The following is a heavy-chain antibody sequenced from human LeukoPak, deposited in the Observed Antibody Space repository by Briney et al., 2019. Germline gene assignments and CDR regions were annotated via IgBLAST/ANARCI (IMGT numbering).Heavy chain of an antibody. D-gene: IGHD3-22*01. CDR3: ARGRLRYYYDSSGYYYGIRFDY. J-gene: IGHJ4*02. V-gene: IGHV4-34*01. Sequence: PSETLSLTCAVYGGSFSGYYWSWIRQPPGKGLEWIGEINHSGSTNYNPSLKSRVTISVDTSKNQFSLKLSSVTVADTAVYYCARGRLRYYYDSSGYYYGIRFDYWGQGTLVTVSS. CDR1: GGSFSGYY. CDR2: INHSGST.